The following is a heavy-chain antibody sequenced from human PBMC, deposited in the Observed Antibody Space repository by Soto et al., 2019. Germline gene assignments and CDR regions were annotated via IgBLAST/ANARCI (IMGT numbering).Heavy chain of an antibody. CDR1: GFSLSTSGVG. CDR2: IYWNDDK. V-gene: IGHV2-5*01. CDR3: AHSGGGGYYDSSGYIPFDY. J-gene: IGHJ4*02. D-gene: IGHD3-22*01. Sequence: SGPTLVNPTQTLTLTCTFSGFSLSTSGVGVGWIRQPPGKALEWLALIYWNDDKRYSPSLKSRLTITKDTSKNQVVLTMTNMDPVDTATYYCAHSGGGGYYDSSGYIPFDYWGQGTLVTVSS.